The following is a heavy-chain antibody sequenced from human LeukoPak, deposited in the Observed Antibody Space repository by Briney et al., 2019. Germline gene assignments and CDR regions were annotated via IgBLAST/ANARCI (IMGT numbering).Heavy chain of an antibody. D-gene: IGHD3-9*01. CDR3: AKGLKSPDILTGYLFDY. Sequence: GGSLRLSCAASGFTFSSYGMHWVRQAPGKGLEWVAVISYDGSNKYYADSVKGRFTISRDNSKNTLYLQMNSLRAEDTAVYYCAKGLKSPDILTGYLFDYWGQGTLVTVSS. CDR2: ISYDGSNK. CDR1: GFTFSSYG. V-gene: IGHV3-30*18. J-gene: IGHJ4*02.